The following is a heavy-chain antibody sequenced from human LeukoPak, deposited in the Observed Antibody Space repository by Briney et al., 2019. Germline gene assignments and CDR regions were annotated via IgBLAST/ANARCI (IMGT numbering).Heavy chain of an antibody. CDR2: ISYDGSNK. CDR1: GFTFSSYG. Sequence: PGGSLRLSCAASGFTFSSYGMHWVRQAPGKGLEWVAVISYDGSNKYYADSVKGRFTISRDNSKNTLYLQMNSLRAEDTAVYYCAKDQAVGATIDYWGQGTLVTVSS. CDR3: AKDQAVGATIDY. J-gene: IGHJ4*02. V-gene: IGHV3-30*18. D-gene: IGHD1-26*01.